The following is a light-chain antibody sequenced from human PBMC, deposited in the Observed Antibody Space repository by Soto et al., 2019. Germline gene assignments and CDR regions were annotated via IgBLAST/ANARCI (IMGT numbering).Light chain of an antibody. CDR1: QSVSSN. CDR3: QQYNNWLPVT. J-gene: IGKJ1*01. CDR2: GAS. Sequence: EIVMTQSPATLSVSPGERATLSCRASQSVSSNLAWYQQKPCQAPRLLIYGASTRATGIPARFSGSGSGTEVTLPISSLQSEDFGVYFCQQYNNWLPVTFGQGTKVEIK. V-gene: IGKV3-15*01.